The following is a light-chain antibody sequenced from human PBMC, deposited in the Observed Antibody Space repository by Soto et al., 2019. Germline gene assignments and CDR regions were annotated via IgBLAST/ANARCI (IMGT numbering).Light chain of an antibody. CDR1: QDVSSI. J-gene: IGKJ4*01. CDR3: QQYIRWPLT. Sequence: EMVVTQSPATLSVSPGERATLSCRASQDVSSILAWYNQKPGQAPRLLIYGAYTRATGTPARVSGSGSGTQFTLTISSLQSEDYAVYFCQQYIRWPLTFGGGTKVEI. V-gene: IGKV3-15*01. CDR2: GAY.